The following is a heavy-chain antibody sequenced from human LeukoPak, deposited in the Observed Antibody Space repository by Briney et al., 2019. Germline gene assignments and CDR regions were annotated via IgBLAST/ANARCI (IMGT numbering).Heavy chain of an antibody. CDR2: ISGSGDTT. V-gene: IGHV3-23*01. J-gene: IGHJ4*02. CDR3: AKDRQQLLYYFDS. CDR1: GFTFSSYG. D-gene: IGHD6-13*01. Sequence: GGTPRLSCAASGFTFSSYGMSWVRQAPGKGLEWVSAISGSGDTTYYADSVKGRFTISRDNSKNTLYLQMNSLRAEDTAVYYCAKDRQQLLYYFDSWGQGTLVPVSS.